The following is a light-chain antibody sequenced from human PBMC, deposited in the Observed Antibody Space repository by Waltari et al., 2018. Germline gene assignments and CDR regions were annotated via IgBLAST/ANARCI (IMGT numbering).Light chain of an antibody. Sequence: QLVLTQSPSASASLGASVKLTCTLTSGHSSHAIAWHQQQPEKGPRYLMKLNSDGSHSKGDGIPDRFSGSSSGAERYLTISSLQSEDEADYYCQTWGTGIWVFGGGTKLTVL. J-gene: IGLJ3*02. CDR2: LNSDGSH. CDR1: SGHSSHA. V-gene: IGLV4-69*01. CDR3: QTWGTGIWV.